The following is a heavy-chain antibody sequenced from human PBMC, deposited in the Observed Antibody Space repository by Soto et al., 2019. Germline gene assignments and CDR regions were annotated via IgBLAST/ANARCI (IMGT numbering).Heavy chain of an antibody. CDR2: VYCSGTT. CDR3: ASQSEGFDG. Sequence: SETLSLTCTVSGYSINSDSYWGWIRQPPGKGLEWIGYVYCSGTTDYNPSLNSRVTISVDTSKNQFSLSLRSVTSADAAVYYCASQSEGFDGWGQGALVTVSS. J-gene: IGHJ5*02. CDR1: GYSINSDSY. V-gene: IGHV4-61*01.